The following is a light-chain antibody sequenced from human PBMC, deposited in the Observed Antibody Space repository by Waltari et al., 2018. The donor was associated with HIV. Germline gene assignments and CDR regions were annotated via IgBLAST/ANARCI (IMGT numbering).Light chain of an antibody. CDR2: WAS. J-gene: IGKJ4*01. CDR3: QQYYNTPLT. V-gene: IGKV4-1*01. CDR1: QSLLYTSNNKYY. Sequence: DFVMTQSPDSLTVSLGERATINCKSSQSLLYTSNNKYYLAWYQQKPGQPSNLLIYWASIRESGVPDRFSGSGAGTDFTLTISSLQAEDVAVYYCQQYYNTPLTFGGGTKVEIK.